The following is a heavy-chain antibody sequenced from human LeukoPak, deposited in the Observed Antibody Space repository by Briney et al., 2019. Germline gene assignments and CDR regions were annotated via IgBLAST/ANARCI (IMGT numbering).Heavy chain of an antibody. CDR1: GFTFSTYA. D-gene: IGHD4-17*01. J-gene: IGHJ4*02. CDR2: ISGRGSST. Sequence: GGSLRLSCAASGFTFSTYAMGWVRQAPGKGLEWVSGISGRGSSTYYSDSVKGRFTISRDNSRNTLSLQMTSLRAEDTAVYYCARGRQNYGDYPYWGQGTLVTVSS. CDR3: ARGRQNYGDYPY. V-gene: IGHV3-23*01.